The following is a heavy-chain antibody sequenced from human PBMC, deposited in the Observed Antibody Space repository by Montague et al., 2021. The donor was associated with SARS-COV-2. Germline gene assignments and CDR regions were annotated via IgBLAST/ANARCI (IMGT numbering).Heavy chain of an antibody. CDR3: ARLAGFHPYFAFDV. V-gene: IGHV4-61*02. D-gene: IGHD2/OR15-2a*01. Sequence: TLSLTCSVSGASISSGTYYWSWIRQPAGKGLEWIGRLFVSGRTSYNPSLKSRVTMSVDASENHFSLKVTSVTVADTAVYYCARLAGFHPYFAFDVWGQGTTVAVS. CDR2: LFVSGRT. J-gene: IGHJ6*02. CDR1: GASISSGTYY.